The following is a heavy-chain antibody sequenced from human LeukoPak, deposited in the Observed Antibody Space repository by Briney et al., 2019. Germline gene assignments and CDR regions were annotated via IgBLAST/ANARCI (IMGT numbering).Heavy chain of an antibody. D-gene: IGHD2-2*01. J-gene: IGHJ4*02. CDR2: IDPDGSET. Sequence: GGSLRLSCVVSGFRFSNAWMNRVRQAPGKGLEWVANIDPDGSETYYLDSVKGRFTISRDNVKNSLYLLMNSLRAEDTAVYYCGRWGIEAAIDYWGQGTLVTVSS. V-gene: IGHV3-7*01. CDR3: GRWGIEAAIDY. CDR1: GFRFSNAW.